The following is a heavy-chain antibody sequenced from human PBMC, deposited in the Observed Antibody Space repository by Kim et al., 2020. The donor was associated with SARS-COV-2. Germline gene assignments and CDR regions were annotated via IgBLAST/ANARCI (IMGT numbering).Heavy chain of an antibody. J-gene: IGHJ5*02. D-gene: IGHD7-27*01. CDR3: ARETGDIHFDP. Sequence: NYAQKFKGRVTMTRDTSISTAYMELSRLRSDDTAVYYCARETGDIHFDPWGQGTLVTVSS. V-gene: IGHV1-2*02.